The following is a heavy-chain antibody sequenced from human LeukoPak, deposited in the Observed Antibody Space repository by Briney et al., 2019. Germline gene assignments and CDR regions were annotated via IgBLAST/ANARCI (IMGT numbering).Heavy chain of an antibody. CDR2: INPSSGGT. Sequence: ASVKVSCKASGYTFTGSYIHWVRQAPGQGLEWVGRINPSSGGTSFARKFRGSVTMTRDTSISAAYLKLSRLRSDDTAVYYCARGLENFDYWGQGTLVTVSS. V-gene: IGHV1-2*06. CDR1: GYTFTGSY. D-gene: IGHD1-1*01. J-gene: IGHJ4*02. CDR3: ARGLENFDY.